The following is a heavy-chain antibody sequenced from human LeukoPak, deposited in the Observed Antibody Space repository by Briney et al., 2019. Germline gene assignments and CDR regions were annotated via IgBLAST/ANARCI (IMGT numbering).Heavy chain of an antibody. CDR2: ISYDGSNK. D-gene: IGHD3/OR15-3a*01. Sequence: GSLRLSCAASGFTFSSYAMHWVRQAPGKGLEWVAVISYDGSNKYYADSVKGRFTISRDNSKNTLYLQMNSLRAEDTAVYYCAREFQIDFLDAARAFDIWGQGTMVTVSS. V-gene: IGHV3-30*04. CDR3: AREFQIDFLDAARAFDI. CDR1: GFTFSSYA. J-gene: IGHJ3*02.